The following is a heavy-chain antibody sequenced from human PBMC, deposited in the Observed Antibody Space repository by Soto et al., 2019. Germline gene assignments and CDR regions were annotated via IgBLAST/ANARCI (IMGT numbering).Heavy chain of an antibody. V-gene: IGHV4-39*07. Sequence: PSETLSLTCTVSGGSISSSSYYWGWISQPPGKGLEWIGEINHSGSTNYNPSLKSRVTISVDTSKNQFSLKLSSVTAADTAVYYCARPYSSSWYYFDYWGQGTLVTVSS. J-gene: IGHJ4*02. CDR2: INHSGST. D-gene: IGHD6-13*01. CDR1: GGSISSSSYY. CDR3: ARPYSSSWYYFDY.